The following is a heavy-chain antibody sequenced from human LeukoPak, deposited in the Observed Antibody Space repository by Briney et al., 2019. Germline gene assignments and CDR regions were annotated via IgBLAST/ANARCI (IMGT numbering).Heavy chain of an antibody. CDR2: IIPILGIA. CDR1: GYTFTSYG. J-gene: IGHJ4*02. Sequence: SVKVSCKASGYTFTSYGISWVRQAPGQGLEWMGRIIPILGIANYAQKFQGRVTITADKSTSTTYMELSSLGSEDTAVYYCARDDDDFSSSWYSYWGQGTLVTVSS. D-gene: IGHD6-13*01. V-gene: IGHV1-69*04. CDR3: ARDDDDFSSSWYSY.